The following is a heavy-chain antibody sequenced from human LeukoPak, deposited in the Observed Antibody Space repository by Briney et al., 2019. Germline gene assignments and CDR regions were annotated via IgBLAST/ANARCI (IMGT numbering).Heavy chain of an antibody. CDR2: ISYDGSNK. D-gene: IGHD4/OR15-4a*01. CDR3: AKDLYATMMHRSDAFDI. CDR1: GFTFSSYG. Sequence: GGSLRLSCAASGFTFSSYGMHWVRQAPGKGLEWVAVISYDGSNKYYADSVKGRFTISRDNSKNTLYLQMNSLRAKDTAVYYCAKDLYATMMHRSDAFDIWGQGTMVTVSS. V-gene: IGHV3-30*18. J-gene: IGHJ3*02.